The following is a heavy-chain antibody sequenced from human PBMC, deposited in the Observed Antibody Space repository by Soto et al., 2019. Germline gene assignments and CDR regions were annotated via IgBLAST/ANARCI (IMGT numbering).Heavy chain of an antibody. J-gene: IGHJ3*02. D-gene: IGHD7-27*01. CDR1: GFTFSVFA. CDR3: AKDRGTGDYVVNAVDI. CDR2: ISGRGENT. Sequence: EVQLLESGGGLVQPGGSLRLSCAASGFTFSVFAMSWVRQAPGKGLELVSTISGRGENTYYADSVKGRFTISRDNSKNTLNLQMNSLRGEDTAVYYRAKDRGTGDYVVNAVDIWGQGTMVTVAS. V-gene: IGHV3-23*01.